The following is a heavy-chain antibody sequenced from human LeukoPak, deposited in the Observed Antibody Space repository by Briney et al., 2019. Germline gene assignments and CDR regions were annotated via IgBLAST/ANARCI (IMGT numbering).Heavy chain of an antibody. CDR2: IKQDGSEK. J-gene: IGHJ4*02. D-gene: IGHD6-13*01. Sequence: GGSLRLSCAASGFTFSSYWMSWVRQAPGKGLEWVANIKQDGSEKYYVDSVKGRFTISRDNAKNSLYLQMNSLRAEDTAVYYCAKPYSSSWPYFDYWGQGTLVTVSS. CDR1: GFTFSSYW. V-gene: IGHV3-7*03. CDR3: AKPYSSSWPYFDY.